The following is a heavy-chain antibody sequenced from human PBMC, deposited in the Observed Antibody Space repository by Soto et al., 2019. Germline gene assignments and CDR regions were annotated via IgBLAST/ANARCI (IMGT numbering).Heavy chain of an antibody. Sequence: PGGSLRLSCAASGFTFSSYGMHWVRQAPGKGLEWVAVISYDGSNKYYADSVKGRFTISRDNSKNTLYLQMNSLRAEDTAVYYCAKDLRRYYDRISYFDYWGQGTLVTVSS. CDR3: AKDLRRYYDRISYFDY. CDR1: GFTFSSYG. CDR2: ISYDGSNK. V-gene: IGHV3-30*18. J-gene: IGHJ4*02. D-gene: IGHD3-22*01.